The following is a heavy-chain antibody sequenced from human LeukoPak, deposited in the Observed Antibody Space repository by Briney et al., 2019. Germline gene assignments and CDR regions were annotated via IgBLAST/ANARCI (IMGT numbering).Heavy chain of an antibody. CDR2: IWYDGSNK. CDR3: ARGTTQYDSSGDDFDY. V-gene: IGHV3-33*01. CDR1: GFTFSSYG. Sequence: PGGSLRLSCAASGFTFSSYGMHWVRQAPGKGLEWVAVIWYDGSNKYYADSVKGRFTISRDNSKNTLYLQMNSLRAEDTAVYYCARGTTQYDSSGDDFDYWGQGTLVTVSS. J-gene: IGHJ4*02. D-gene: IGHD3-22*01.